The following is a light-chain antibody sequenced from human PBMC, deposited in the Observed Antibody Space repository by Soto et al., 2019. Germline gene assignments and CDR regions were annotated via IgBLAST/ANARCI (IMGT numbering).Light chain of an antibody. CDR1: SSDVGAYNY. J-gene: IGLJ1*01. CDR3: CSYAGSYTFV. CDR2: DVA. V-gene: IGLV2-11*01. Sequence: QSLLRHPRSVCWSPGHSVTIACTGTSSDVGAYNYVSWYQQHPGKAPELIIFDVARRPSGVPDRFSGSKSGNTASLTVSGLQAEDDADYYCCSYAGSYTFVFGTGTKVTVL.